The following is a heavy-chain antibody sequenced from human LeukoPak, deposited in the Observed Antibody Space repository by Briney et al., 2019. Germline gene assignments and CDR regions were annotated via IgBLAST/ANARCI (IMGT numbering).Heavy chain of an antibody. CDR2: ISGSGGST. Sequence: PGGSLRLSCVASGFTFSSYAMSWVRQAPGKALEWVSAISGSGGSTYYADSVKGRFTISRDNSKDTLYLQMNSLRAEDTAVYYCAKDFFPYGDYYIDYWGQVTLVTVSS. CDR3: AKDFFPYGDYYIDY. D-gene: IGHD4-17*01. CDR1: GFTFSSYA. J-gene: IGHJ4*02. V-gene: IGHV3-23*01.